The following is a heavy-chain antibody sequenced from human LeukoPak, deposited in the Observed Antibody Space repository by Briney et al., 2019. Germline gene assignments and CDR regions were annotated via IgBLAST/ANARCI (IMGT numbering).Heavy chain of an antibody. J-gene: IGHJ1*01. V-gene: IGHV3-11*01. CDR3: ARGDYSTGWYVQH. Sequence: GGSLRLSCAASGFSFSDYYMSWIRQAPGRGPEWVSFISGSGSNIYYADSVKGRFIISRDNAKNSLDLQMSSLRAEDTAVYYCARGDYSTGWYVQHWGQGTLVTVSS. CDR1: GFSFSDYY. D-gene: IGHD6-19*01. CDR2: ISGSGSNI.